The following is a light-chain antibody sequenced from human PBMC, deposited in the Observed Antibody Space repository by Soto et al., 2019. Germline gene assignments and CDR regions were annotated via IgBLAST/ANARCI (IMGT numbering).Light chain of an antibody. CDR3: SSYTSSNTVV. V-gene: IGLV2-14*01. Sequence: QSALTQPASVSGSPGQSITISCTGTSSDVGGYNYVSWYQQHPGKAPKLMIYDVTTRPSGVSNRFSGSKSGSTASLTISGLQAEDEADYYCSSYTSSNTVVFGGGTQLTVL. J-gene: IGLJ2*01. CDR1: SSDVGGYNY. CDR2: DVT.